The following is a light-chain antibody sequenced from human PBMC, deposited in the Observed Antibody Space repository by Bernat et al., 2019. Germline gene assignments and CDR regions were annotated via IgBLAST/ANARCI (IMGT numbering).Light chain of an antibody. Sequence: DIQMTQSPSSLSASVGDRVTITCRASQSISSYLNWYQQKPGKAPNLLIFAASTLQSGVPSRFSVSASGADFTLTISSLQPEDFATYHCQQSYSTPFTFGQGTKLEIK. J-gene: IGKJ2*01. V-gene: IGKV1-39*01. CDR2: AAS. CDR1: QSISSY. CDR3: QQSYSTPFT.